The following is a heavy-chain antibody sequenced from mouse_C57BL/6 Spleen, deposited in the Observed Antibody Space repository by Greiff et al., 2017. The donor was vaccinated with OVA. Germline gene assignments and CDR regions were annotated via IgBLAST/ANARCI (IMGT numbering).Heavy chain of an antibody. CDR3: AREHYGNYVDY. V-gene: IGHV5-4*01. CDR2: ISDGGSYT. D-gene: IGHD2-1*01. J-gene: IGHJ2*01. Sequence: EVQLVESGGGLVKPGGSLKLSCAASGFTFSSYAMSWVRQTPEKRLEWVATISDGGSYTYYPDNVKGRFTISRDNAKNNLYLQMSHLKSEDTAMYYCAREHYGNYVDYWGQGTTLTVSS. CDR1: GFTFSSYA.